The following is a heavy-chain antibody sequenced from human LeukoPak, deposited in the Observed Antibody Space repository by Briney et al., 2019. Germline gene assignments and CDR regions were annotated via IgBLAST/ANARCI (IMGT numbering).Heavy chain of an antibody. Sequence: SETLSLTCTVSGGSISSSSYYWGWIRQPPGKGLEWIGSIYYSGSTYYNPSLKSRVTISVDTSRNQFTLKLSSVTAADTAVYYCARIRMGATLDFDYWGQGTLVTVSS. J-gene: IGHJ4*02. CDR3: ARIRMGATLDFDY. CDR1: GGSISSSSYY. D-gene: IGHD1-26*01. V-gene: IGHV4-39*01. CDR2: IYYSGST.